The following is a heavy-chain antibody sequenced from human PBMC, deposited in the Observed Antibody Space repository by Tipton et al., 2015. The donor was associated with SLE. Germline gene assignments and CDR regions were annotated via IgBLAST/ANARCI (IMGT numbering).Heavy chain of an antibody. CDR3: AKDGRSGDFGVSGWFDP. CDR2: INTDGRST. Sequence: GSLRLSCMASGFTFGDYALSWVRQAPGKGLEWVSRINTDGRSTSYADSVKGRFTISRDNAKNTLYLQMNSLRAEDTAMYYCAKDGRSGDFGVSGWFDPWGPGILVTVSS. CDR1: GFTFGDYA. J-gene: IGHJ5*02. V-gene: IGHV3-74*01. D-gene: IGHD3-3*01.